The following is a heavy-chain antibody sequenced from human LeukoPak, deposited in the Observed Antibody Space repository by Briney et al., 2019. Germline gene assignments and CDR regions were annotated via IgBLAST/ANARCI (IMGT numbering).Heavy chain of an antibody. J-gene: IGHJ5*02. D-gene: IGHD6-13*01. Sequence: ASVKVSCKAFGYTFTGYYMHWVRQAPGQGLEWMGWINPNSGGTNYAQKFQGRVTMTRDTSISTAYMELSRPRSDDTAVYYCARDGYSSSWYGPFDPWGQGTLVTVSS. CDR2: INPNSGGT. CDR3: ARDGYSSSWYGPFDP. CDR1: GYTFTGYY. V-gene: IGHV1-2*02.